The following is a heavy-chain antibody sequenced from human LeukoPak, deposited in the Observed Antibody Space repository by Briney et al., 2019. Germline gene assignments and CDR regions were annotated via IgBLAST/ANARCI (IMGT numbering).Heavy chain of an antibody. J-gene: IGHJ4*02. D-gene: IGHD6-19*01. V-gene: IGHV4-34*01. CDR3: ARAIVNRAVPGTFGY. Sequence: SETLSLTCAVHGGSLSGFYWSWIRQPPGKGLEWIGEINHSGSTNYNPSLKSRVTISVDTSKNQFSLKLIFMTAADTAVYYCARAIVNRAVPGTFGYWGQGSLVTVSS. CDR2: INHSGST. CDR1: GGSLSGFY.